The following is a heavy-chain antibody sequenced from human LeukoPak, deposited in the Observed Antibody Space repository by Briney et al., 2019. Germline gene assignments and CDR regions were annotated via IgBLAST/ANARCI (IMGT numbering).Heavy chain of an antibody. CDR2: IRYDGHNK. J-gene: IGHJ3*02. CDR1: GFSFSSNG. D-gene: IGHD2-8*01. V-gene: IGHV3-30*02. CDR3: ARGLIGLGDTFDI. Sequence: GGSLRLSCAASGFSFSSNGMHWVRQAPGKGLEWVAFIRYDGHNKYYADSVKGRFTISRDNSKSTLYLQMNSLRAEETAVYYCARGLIGLGDTFDIWGQGTMVTVSS.